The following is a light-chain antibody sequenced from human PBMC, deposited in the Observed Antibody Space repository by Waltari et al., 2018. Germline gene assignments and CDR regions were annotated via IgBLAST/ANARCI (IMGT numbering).Light chain of an antibody. CDR3: CSYVGSYTYV. V-gene: IGLV2-11*01. CDR2: DVS. J-gene: IGLJ1*01. CDR1: SRDVGGYNY. Sequence: QSALTQPRSVSGSPGRSVTLSCTGTSRDVGGYNYVSWYQQHPGKAPKLMIDDVSKRPSGVPDRFSGSKSGNTASLTISGLQAEDEADYYCCSYVGSYTYVFGTGTKVTVL.